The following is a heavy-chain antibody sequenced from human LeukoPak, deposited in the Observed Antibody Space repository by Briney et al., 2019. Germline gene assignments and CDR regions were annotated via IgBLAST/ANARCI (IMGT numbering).Heavy chain of an antibody. V-gene: IGHV3-9*01. CDR3: TRTSSGWYSGD. CDR1: GFTFDDYA. Sequence: PGGSLRLSCAASGFTFDDYAMHWVRQAPGKGLEWVSGISWNSGSIGYADSVKGRFTISRDNAKNSLYLQMNSLRAEDTAIYYCTRTSSGWYSGDWGQGTLVTVSS. CDR2: ISWNSGSI. D-gene: IGHD6-19*01. J-gene: IGHJ4*02.